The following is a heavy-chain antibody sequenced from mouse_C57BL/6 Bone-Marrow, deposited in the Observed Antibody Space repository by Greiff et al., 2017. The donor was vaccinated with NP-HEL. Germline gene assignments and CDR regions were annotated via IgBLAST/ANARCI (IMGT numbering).Heavy chain of an antibody. V-gene: IGHV2-6*01. Sequence: VKLMESGPGLVAPSQSLSITCTVSGFSLTSYGVDWVRQSPGKGLEWLGVIWGVGSTNYNSALKSRLSISKDNSKSQVVLKMNSLQTDDTAMYYGASLGRWGNAMDDWGQGTSVTVSS. CDR2: IWGVGST. J-gene: IGHJ4*01. CDR1: GFSLTSYG. CDR3: ASLGRWGNAMDD. D-gene: IGHD1-1*02.